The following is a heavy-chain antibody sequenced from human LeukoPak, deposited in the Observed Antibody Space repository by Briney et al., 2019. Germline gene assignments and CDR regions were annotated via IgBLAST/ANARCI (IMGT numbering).Heavy chain of an antibody. CDR2: IYYSGSS. CDR1: GGYISTYY. J-gene: IGHJ4*02. V-gene: IGHV4-59*01. CDR3: ARGLDTYYFDY. Sequence: SETLSLTCTVSGGYISTYYWSWIRQPPGKGLEWIGYIYYSGSSNYNPSLKSRVTISVDTSKNQFSLKLSSVTAADTAVYYCARGLDTYYFDYWGQGTLVRVSS. D-gene: IGHD3/OR15-3a*01.